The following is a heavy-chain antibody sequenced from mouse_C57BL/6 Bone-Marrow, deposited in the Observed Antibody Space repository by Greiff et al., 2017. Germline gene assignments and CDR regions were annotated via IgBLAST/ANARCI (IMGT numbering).Heavy chain of an antibody. V-gene: IGHV1-53*01. D-gene: IGHD2-1*01. CDR3: ARSGYLLWSL. CDR1: GYTFTSYW. Sequence: QVQLPQPGTELVKPGASVTLSCKASGYTFTSYWMHWVKQRPGQGLEWIGNITPSNGGTNYNEKFKSKATLTVDKSSSTAYMQLSSLTSEDSAVDYGARSGYLLWSLWGQGTTRTGSS. J-gene: IGHJ2*01. CDR2: ITPSNGGT.